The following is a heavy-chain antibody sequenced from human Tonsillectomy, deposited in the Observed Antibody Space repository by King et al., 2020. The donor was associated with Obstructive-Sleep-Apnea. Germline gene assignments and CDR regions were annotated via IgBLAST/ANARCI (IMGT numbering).Heavy chain of an antibody. CDR3: ARAYDILTGYYSFASAQALQYYFDY. CDR2: IYYSGST. V-gene: IGHV4-39*07. Sequence: QLQESGPGLVKPSETLSLTCTVSGGSISSSSYYWGWIRQPPGKGLEWIGSIYYSGSTYYNPSLKSRVTISVDTSKNQFSLKLSSVTAADTAVYYCARAYDILTGYYSFASAQALQYYFDYWGQGTLVTVSS. J-gene: IGHJ4*02. D-gene: IGHD3-9*01. CDR1: GGSISSSSYY.